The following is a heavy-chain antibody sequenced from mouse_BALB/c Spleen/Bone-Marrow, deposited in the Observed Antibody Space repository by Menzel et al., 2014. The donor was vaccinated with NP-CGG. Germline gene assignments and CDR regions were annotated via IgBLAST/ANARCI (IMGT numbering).Heavy chain of an antibody. CDR3: TRRSLLSDYYSMDY. J-gene: IGHJ4*01. D-gene: IGHD2-10*01. Sequence: VQLQQSGADLVKPGASVKLSCKASGYTFTSYYLYWVKQRPGQGLEWIGEINPSNGGTNFNERFKSKASLTVDKSSSTAYMQLNSLTSEDSAVYYCTRRSLLSDYYSMDYWGQGTPVTVSS. CDR1: GYTFTSYY. V-gene: IGHV1S81*02. CDR2: INPSNGGT.